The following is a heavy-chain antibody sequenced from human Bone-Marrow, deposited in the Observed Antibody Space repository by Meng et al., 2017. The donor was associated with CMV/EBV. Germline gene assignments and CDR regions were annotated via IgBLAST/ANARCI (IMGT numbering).Heavy chain of an antibody. V-gene: IGHV3-7*01. J-gene: IGHJ4*02. Sequence: GRSLRLSCAASGFTFSSYWMSWVRQAPGKGLEWVANIKQDGSEKYYVDSVKGRFTISRDNAKNSLYLQMNSLRAEDTAVYYCAREWGLRQQLGYFDYWGQGTRVTVSS. CDR2: IKQDGSEK. CDR3: AREWGLRQQLGYFDY. CDR1: GFTFSSYW. D-gene: IGHD6-13*01.